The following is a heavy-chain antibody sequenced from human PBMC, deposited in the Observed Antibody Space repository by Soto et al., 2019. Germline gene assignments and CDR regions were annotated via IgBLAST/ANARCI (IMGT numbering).Heavy chain of an antibody. CDR3: ARRPSSGYAYYFDY. CDR2: IFYTGST. J-gene: IGHJ4*02. Sequence: SETLSLTCSVSDDSISSSTYYWGWIRQPPGKGLEWLGYIFYTGSTYKNPSLKSRVTISADSSKNQFSVNLTSVTATDTAVYYCARRPSSGYAYYFDYWGQRILVTVSS. CDR1: DDSISSSTYY. D-gene: IGHD3-22*01. V-gene: IGHV4-39*01.